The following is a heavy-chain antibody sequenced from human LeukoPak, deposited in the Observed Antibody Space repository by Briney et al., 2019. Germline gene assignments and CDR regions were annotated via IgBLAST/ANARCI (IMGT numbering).Heavy chain of an antibody. J-gene: IGHJ6*03. V-gene: IGHV3-33*08. CDR1: VCTFSSYG. CDR2: IWYDGSNK. Sequence: GWAVPLTFPGCVCTFSSYGMHWLRQPAAKGLEGVAVIWYDGSNKHYAASVKGRFTISRDNSKNTLYLKMNSLRAEDTAVYYCARVGAHGYYYYYMDVWGKGTTVTVSS. CDR3: ARVGAHGYYYYYMDV.